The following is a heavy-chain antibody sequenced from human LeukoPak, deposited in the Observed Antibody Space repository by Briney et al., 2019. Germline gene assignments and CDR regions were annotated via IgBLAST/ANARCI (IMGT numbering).Heavy chain of an antibody. CDR3: ARGYRGFIYDLLFDC. Sequence: GGSLSLPCAASGFTFSSYSMNWVRQAPGKGLEWVSSISSSSSYIYCADSVKGRFTISRDNAKNSLYLQMNSLRAEDTAVYYCARGYRGFIYDLLFDCWGQGTQLAVSS. CDR1: GFTFSSYS. D-gene: IGHD5-18*01. CDR2: ISSSSSYI. V-gene: IGHV3-21*01. J-gene: IGHJ4*02.